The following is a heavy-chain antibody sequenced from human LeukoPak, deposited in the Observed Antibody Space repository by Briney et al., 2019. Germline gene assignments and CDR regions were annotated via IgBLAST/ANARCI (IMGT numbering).Heavy chain of an antibody. D-gene: IGHD3-3*01. Sequence: PGGSLRLSCAASGLTFSSYAMSWVRQAPGKGLEWVSAISGSGGSTYYADSVKGRFTISRDNSKNTLYLQMNSLRAEDTAVYYCAKDAYDFWSGYQADWGQGTLVTVSS. CDR3: AKDAYDFWSGYQAD. CDR2: ISGSGGST. V-gene: IGHV3-23*01. J-gene: IGHJ4*02. CDR1: GLTFSSYA.